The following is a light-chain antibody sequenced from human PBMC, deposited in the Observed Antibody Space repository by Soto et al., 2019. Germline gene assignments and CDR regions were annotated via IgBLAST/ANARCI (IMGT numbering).Light chain of an antibody. CDR1: SSDVGGYNY. Sequence: SHRQSIPITRTGTSSDVGGYNYVSWYQQHPGKAPKLMIYDVSNRPSGVSNRFSGSKSGNTASLIISGLHAEDEADYYCSSDSSSRTPYVFGAGTKVTV. CDR3: SSDSSSRTPYV. V-gene: IGLV2-14*04. CDR2: DVS. J-gene: IGLJ1*01.